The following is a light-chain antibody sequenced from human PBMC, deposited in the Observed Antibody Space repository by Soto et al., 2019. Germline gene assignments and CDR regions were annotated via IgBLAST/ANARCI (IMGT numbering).Light chain of an antibody. J-gene: IGKJ1*01. CDR3: PQRTYWWT. V-gene: IGKV3-11*01. Sequence: EIVLTQSPSTLSLSPGERATLSCRASQSVSSYLAWYQQKPGQAPRLLIHDASIRATGIPARFSGSGSGTDFPRTISSLEPEYFAVYYCPQRTYWWTFGQGTNVEL. CDR1: QSVSSY. CDR2: DAS.